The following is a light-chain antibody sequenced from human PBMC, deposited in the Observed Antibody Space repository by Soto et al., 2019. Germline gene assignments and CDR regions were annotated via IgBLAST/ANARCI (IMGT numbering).Light chain of an antibody. J-gene: IGKJ1*01. V-gene: IGKV3-15*01. CDR3: HQYNNWPPT. Sequence: EIVMTQSPATLSVSPGERATLSCRASQSVSSNLAWYQQKPGQAPRLLIYDASTTATGIPARFSGSASGTEFTLTISSLQSEDFAIYYCHQYNNWPPTFGQGTKVDIK. CDR1: QSVSSN. CDR2: DAS.